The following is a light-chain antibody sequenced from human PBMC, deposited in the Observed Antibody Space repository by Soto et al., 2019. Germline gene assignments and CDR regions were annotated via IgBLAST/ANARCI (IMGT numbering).Light chain of an antibody. J-gene: IGKJ4*01. Sequence: ENVLTQSPATLSLSPGEGATLSCRASESVGSDLAWYQQKPGQPPRLLIYDVSGRATGVPARFSGSGSGTDFTLTISSLEPEYFAVYYCQQRDSWPLTFGGGTKVEIK. CDR3: QQRDSWPLT. CDR2: DVS. CDR1: ESVGSD. V-gene: IGKV3-11*01.